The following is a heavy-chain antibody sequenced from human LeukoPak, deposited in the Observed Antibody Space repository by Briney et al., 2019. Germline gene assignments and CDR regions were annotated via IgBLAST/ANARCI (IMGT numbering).Heavy chain of an antibody. J-gene: IGHJ5*02. CDR2: IYYSGST. CDR1: GGSISNSY. V-gene: IGHV4-59*08. Sequence: SETLSLTCTVSGGSISNSYWSWVRQPPGKGLEWIGYIYYSGSTNYNPSLKSRVTISVDTSKNQFSLKLSSVTAADTAVYYCARLHFDFWSGYGAHPWGQGTLVTVSS. CDR3: ARLHFDFWSGYGAHP. D-gene: IGHD3-3*01.